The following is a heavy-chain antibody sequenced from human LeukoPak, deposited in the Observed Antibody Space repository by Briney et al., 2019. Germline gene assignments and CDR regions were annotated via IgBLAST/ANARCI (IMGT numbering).Heavy chain of an antibody. V-gene: IGHV4-61*01. CDR2: IYYSGST. CDR1: GYSISSGYY. J-gene: IGHJ3*02. Sequence: SETLPLTCTVSGYSISSGYYWSWIRQPPGKGLEWIGYIYYSGSTNYNPSLKSRATISVDTSKNQFSLKLSSVTAADTAVYYCASRVKWPAAGTVAFDIWGQGTMVTVSS. D-gene: IGHD6-19*01. CDR3: ASRVKWPAAGTVAFDI.